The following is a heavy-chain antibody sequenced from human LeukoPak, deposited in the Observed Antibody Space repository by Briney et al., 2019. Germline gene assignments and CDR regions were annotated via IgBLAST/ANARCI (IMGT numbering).Heavy chain of an antibody. CDR3: AKGGGFGELLQPFDY. CDR2: ISSSSSTK. V-gene: IGHV3-48*01. D-gene: IGHD3-10*01. Sequence: GGSLRLSCAASGFTFSSYSMNWVRQAPGKGLEWVSYISSSSSTKYYADSVKGRLTISRDNAKNSLYLQMNSLRAEDTAVYYCAKGGGFGELLQPFDYWGQGTLVTVSS. J-gene: IGHJ4*02. CDR1: GFTFSSYS.